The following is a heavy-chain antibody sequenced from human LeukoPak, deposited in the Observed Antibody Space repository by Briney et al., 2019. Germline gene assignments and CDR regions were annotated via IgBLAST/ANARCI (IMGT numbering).Heavy chain of an antibody. D-gene: IGHD1-26*01. CDR1: GFAFSRYA. Sequence: PGGSLRLSCAASGFAFSRYAMSWVRQAPGKGLEWVSAISGSGGSTYYADSVKGRFTISRDNSKNTLYLQMNSLRAEDTAVYYCAKVRAGAIDYWGQGTLVTVSS. J-gene: IGHJ4*02. CDR2: ISGSGGST. CDR3: AKVRAGAIDY. V-gene: IGHV3-23*01.